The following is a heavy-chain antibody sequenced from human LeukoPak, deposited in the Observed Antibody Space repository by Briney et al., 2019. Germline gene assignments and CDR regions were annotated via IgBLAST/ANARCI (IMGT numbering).Heavy chain of an antibody. Sequence: ASVKVSCKASGYTFTSYGISWVRQAPGQGLEWMGWISAYNGNTNYAQKLQGRVTMTTDTSTSTAYMELRSLRSDDTAVYYCASSSDDSRPKCGMDVWGQGTTVTVSS. J-gene: IGHJ6*02. D-gene: IGHD6-13*01. CDR3: ASSSDDSRPKCGMDV. CDR1: GYTFTSYG. CDR2: ISAYNGNT. V-gene: IGHV1-18*01.